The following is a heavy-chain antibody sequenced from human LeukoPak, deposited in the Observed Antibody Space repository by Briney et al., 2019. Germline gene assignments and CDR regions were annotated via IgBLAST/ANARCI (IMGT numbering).Heavy chain of an antibody. V-gene: IGHV1-2*01. CDR2: INPNSGDT. CDR3: ARPNVDYYNWFDP. J-gene: IGHJ5*02. CDR1: GYTFTGYS. Sequence: GASVKVSCKASGYTFTGYSIHWLRQAPGQGPEWMGWINPNSGDTNYAQKFQDRITLTRDTSISTAYLNLINLRSDDTVIYYCARPNVDYYNWFDPWGQGTLVTVSS. D-gene: IGHD4-11*01.